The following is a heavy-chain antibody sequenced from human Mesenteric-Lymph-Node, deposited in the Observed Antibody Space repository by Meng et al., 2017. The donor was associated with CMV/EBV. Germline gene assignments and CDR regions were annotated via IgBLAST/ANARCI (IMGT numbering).Heavy chain of an antibody. D-gene: IGHD3-3*01. CDR2: ISGGADVI. J-gene: IGHJ6*02. CDR1: GFTFNNYA. CDR3: VRGGDFRYGMDV. V-gene: IGHV3-48*04. Sequence: GESLKISCAASGFTFNNYAMNWVRQAPGKGLEWVSYISGGADVIYYADSVKGRFTISRDSAEKSVYLQMSSVRVEDMAVYYCVRGGDFRYGMDVWGQGTTVTVSS.